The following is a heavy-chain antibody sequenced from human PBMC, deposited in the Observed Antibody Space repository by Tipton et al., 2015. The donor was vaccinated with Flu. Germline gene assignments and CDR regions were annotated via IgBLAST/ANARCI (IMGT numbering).Heavy chain of an antibody. CDR1: GGSISSYF. Sequence: TLSLTCTVSGGSISSYFWTYIRQPAGGGLEWIGRISTSGSTNYNASLESRVTMSVDTSKNQFSLKLSSVTAADTAVYYCARDLRGYRGYTGGDAFDVWGQGTMFTVSS. J-gene: IGHJ3*01. D-gene: IGHD5-12*01. CDR3: ARDLRGYRGYTGGDAFDV. CDR2: ISTSGST. V-gene: IGHV4-4*07.